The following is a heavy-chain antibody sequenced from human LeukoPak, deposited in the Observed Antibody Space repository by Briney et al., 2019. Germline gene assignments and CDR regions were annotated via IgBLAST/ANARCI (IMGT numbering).Heavy chain of an antibody. D-gene: IGHD5-18*01. J-gene: IGHJ4*02. CDR3: ARSPDTIYFDS. V-gene: IGHV5-51*01. CDR1: GYSFTGYW. CDR2: IYPGDSHT. Sequence: AGESLKISCKGSGYSFTGYWIGWVRQMPGKGLEWMGIIYPGDSHTTYSPSFHGQVSISVDKSINTAYLQWSSLKASDTAMYYCARSPDTIYFDSWGQGTLVTVSS.